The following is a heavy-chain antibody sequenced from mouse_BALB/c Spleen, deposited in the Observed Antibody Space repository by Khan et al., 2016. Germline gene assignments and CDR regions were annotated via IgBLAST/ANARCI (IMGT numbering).Heavy chain of an antibody. CDR2: INPHIGET. J-gene: IGHJ2*01. CDR1: GYSFTGYF. Sequence: IQLVQSGPELVKPGASVKISCKASGYSFTGYFMNWVMQSHGKSLEWIGRINPHIGETFYNQKFKGKATLTVDESSSTAYMELRSLASEDSAVYSCARMYRRDFDYWGQGTTLTVSP. V-gene: IGHV1-20*02. CDR3: ARMYRRDFDY.